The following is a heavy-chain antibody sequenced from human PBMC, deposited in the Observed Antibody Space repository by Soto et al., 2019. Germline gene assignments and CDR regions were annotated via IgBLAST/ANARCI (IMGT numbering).Heavy chain of an antibody. D-gene: IGHD1-26*01. Sequence: PGGSLRLSCAASGFTFSSYAMSWVRQAPGKGLEWVSGISGSGFTTYYADSVKGRFTVSRDNSKNTLYLEMNSLRAEDTAVYYCAKAFYSGSYGRLDSWGQGTLVTVSS. V-gene: IGHV3-23*01. J-gene: IGHJ4*02. CDR1: GFTFSSYA. CDR3: AKAFYSGSYGRLDS. CDR2: ISGSGFTT.